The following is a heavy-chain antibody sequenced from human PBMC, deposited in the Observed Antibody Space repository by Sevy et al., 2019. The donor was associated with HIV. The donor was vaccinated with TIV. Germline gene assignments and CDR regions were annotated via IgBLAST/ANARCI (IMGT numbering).Heavy chain of an antibody. V-gene: IGHV4-30-4*01. CDR2: IYYSGST. Sequence: SETLSLTCTVSGGSISSGDYYWSWIRQPPGRGLEWIGYIYYSGSTYYNPSLQSRVTISVDTSKNQFSLKLSSVTSAETAVYYCAGANFGGFGELGENLFDPWGPGTLVTVSS. J-gene: IGHJ5*02. CDR3: AGANFGGFGELGENLFDP. D-gene: IGHD3-10*01. CDR1: GGSISSGDYY.